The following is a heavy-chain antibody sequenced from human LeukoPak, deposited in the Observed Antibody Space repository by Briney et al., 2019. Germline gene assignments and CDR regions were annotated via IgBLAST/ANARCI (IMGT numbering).Heavy chain of an antibody. J-gene: IGHJ6*02. CDR1: GFTFSSYA. CDR2: ISYDGSNK. CDR3: ARDSSSSWIYYYYGMDV. Sequence: GGSLRLSCAASGFTFSSYAMHWVRQAPGKGLEWVAVISYDGSNKYYADSVKGRFTISRGNSKNTLYLQMNSLRAEDTAVYYCARDSSSSWIYYYYGMDVWGQGTTVTVSS. V-gene: IGHV3-30*04. D-gene: IGHD6-13*01.